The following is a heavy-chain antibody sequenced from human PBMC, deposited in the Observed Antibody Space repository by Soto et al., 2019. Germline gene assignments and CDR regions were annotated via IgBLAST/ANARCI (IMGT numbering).Heavy chain of an antibody. Sequence: QVQLVQSGAEVKKPGASVKVSCKASGYTFTRSGISWVRQAPGQGPEWMGWISSYNGDTNHAQTLQGRVTMTTDTSXSTAYMDLRSLRSAATAVYYCARDGVAPYYYYGMDVWGQGTPVTVSS. CDR3: ARDGVAPYYYYGMDV. V-gene: IGHV1-18*01. J-gene: IGHJ6*02. D-gene: IGHD5-12*01. CDR1: GYTFTRSG. CDR2: ISSYNGDT.